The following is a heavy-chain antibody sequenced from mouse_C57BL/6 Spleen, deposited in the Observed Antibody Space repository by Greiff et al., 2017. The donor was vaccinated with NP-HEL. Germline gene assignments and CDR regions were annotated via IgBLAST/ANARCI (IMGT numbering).Heavy chain of an antibody. CDR2: ISGGGGNT. D-gene: IGHD1-1*01. CDR3: ARSYYGSGYAMDY. CDR1: GFTFSSYT. Sequence: EVMLVESGGGLVKPGGSLKLSCAASGFTFSSYTMSWVRQTPEKRLEWVATISGGGGNTYYPDSVKGRFTISRDNAKNTLYLQMSSLRSEDTALYYCARSYYGSGYAMDYWGQGTSVTVSS. V-gene: IGHV5-9*01. J-gene: IGHJ4*01.